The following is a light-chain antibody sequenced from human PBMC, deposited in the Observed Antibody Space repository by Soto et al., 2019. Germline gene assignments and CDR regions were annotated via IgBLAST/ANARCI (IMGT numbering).Light chain of an antibody. Sequence: DIKMTQSPSTLSASVGDRVTITCRASQSISSWLAWYQQKPGKAPKLLIYKASSLESGVPSRFSGSGSGTEFTLTISSLQPDALATYYCQQYNSYWTFGQGTKVEIK. J-gene: IGKJ1*01. CDR3: QQYNSYWT. V-gene: IGKV1-5*03. CDR1: QSISSW. CDR2: KAS.